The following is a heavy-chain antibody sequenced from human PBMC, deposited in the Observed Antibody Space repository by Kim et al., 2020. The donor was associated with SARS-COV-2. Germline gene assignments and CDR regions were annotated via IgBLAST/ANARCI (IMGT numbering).Heavy chain of an antibody. Sequence: YPERGRGRFTIARDNAKNSLYLQMNGLRAEDTAVYYWASLFTIPRPGFDPWGQGTLVTVSS. D-gene: IGHD3-3*01. CDR3: ASLFTIPRPGFDP. J-gene: IGHJ5*02. V-gene: IGHV3-48*03.